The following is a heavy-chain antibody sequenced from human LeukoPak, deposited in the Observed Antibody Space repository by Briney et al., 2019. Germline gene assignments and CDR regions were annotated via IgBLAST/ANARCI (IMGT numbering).Heavy chain of an antibody. J-gene: IGHJ4*02. Sequence: PGGSLRLSCAASGFTFSSYSMNWVRQAPGKGLEWVANINKDGSEKYYVDSVKGRFTISRDNAKKSLYLQMNSLRAEDTAVYYCARGRGGYSSSWLDYWGQGTLVSVSS. D-gene: IGHD6-13*01. CDR3: ARGRGGYSSSWLDY. CDR2: INKDGSEK. V-gene: IGHV3-7*01. CDR1: GFTFSSYS.